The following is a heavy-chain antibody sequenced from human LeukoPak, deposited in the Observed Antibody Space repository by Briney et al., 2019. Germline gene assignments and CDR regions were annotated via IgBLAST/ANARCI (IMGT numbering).Heavy chain of an antibody. Sequence: SGGSLTLSCEASGFTFSSYAMTWVRQPPGKGLEWVSSIAVSGDTHYAESVKGRFTISRDNNGNSLFLRMKSLAVEDTALYYCVRAARNLIMGSYDVWGKGTLVAVSS. D-gene: IGHD3-10*01. V-gene: IGHV3-23*01. CDR2: IAVSGDT. CDR3: VRAARNLIMGSYDV. J-gene: IGHJ3*01. CDR1: GFTFSSYA.